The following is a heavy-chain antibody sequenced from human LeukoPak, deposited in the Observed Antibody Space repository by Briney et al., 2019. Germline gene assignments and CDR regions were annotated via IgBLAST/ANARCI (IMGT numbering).Heavy chain of an antibody. Sequence: PSETLSLTCTVSGGSISSYYWSWIRQPPGKGLEWIGYIYYSGSTNYNPSLKSRVTISVDTSKNQFSLKLSSVTAADTAVYYCAACIAVAGTYGCAYWGQGTLVTVSS. J-gene: IGHJ4*02. CDR2: IYYSGST. V-gene: IGHV4-59*01. D-gene: IGHD6-19*01. CDR1: GGSISSYY. CDR3: AACIAVAGTYGCAY.